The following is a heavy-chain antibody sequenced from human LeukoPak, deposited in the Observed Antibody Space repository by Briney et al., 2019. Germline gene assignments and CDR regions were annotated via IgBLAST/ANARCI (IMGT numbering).Heavy chain of an antibody. CDR3: ARDTHSWYSSSRDSYFDY. CDR1: GFTFSSYS. V-gene: IGHV3-21*01. J-gene: IGHJ4*02. CDR2: ISSSSSYI. D-gene: IGHD6-6*01. Sequence: PGGSLRLSCAASGFTFSSYSMNWVRQAPGKGLEWVSSISSSSSYIYYADSVKGRFTISRDNAKNSLYLQMNSLRAEDTAVYYCARDTHSWYSSSRDSYFDYWGQGTLVTVSS.